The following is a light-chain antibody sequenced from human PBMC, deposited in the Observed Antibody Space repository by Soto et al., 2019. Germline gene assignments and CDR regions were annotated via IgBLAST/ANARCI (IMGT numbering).Light chain of an antibody. Sequence: DIQMNPSPSTLSASVGDRVTITCRASQSISNWLAWYQHQPGKAPKLLIYDASTLQSRVSSRFSGSGSWTEVTHTVGNLQPDDFASSYCQHCINFSGSFGQGTTVDI. J-gene: IGKJ1*01. CDR3: QHCINFSGS. V-gene: IGKV1-5*01. CDR2: DAS. CDR1: QSISNW.